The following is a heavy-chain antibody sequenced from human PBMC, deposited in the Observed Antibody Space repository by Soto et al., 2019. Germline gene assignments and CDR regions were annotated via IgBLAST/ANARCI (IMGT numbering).Heavy chain of an antibody. D-gene: IGHD5-18*01. CDR1: GFTFTRYS. CDR3: AKEKVGYSYGFNGVY. Sequence: GGSLRLSCAASGFTFTRYSMNWVRQAPGKGLEWVSSISSTTNYIYYGDSMKGRFTISRDNSKNTLYLQMNSLRAEDTAVYYCAKEKVGYSYGFNGVYWGQGTLVTVS. CDR2: ISSTTNYI. V-gene: IGHV3-21*04. J-gene: IGHJ4*02.